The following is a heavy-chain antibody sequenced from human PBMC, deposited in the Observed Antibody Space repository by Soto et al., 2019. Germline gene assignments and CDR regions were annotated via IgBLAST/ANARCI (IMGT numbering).Heavy chain of an antibody. D-gene: IGHD1-26*01. V-gene: IGHV3-23*05. J-gene: IGHJ2*01. Sequence: EVQLLESGGGLVQPGGSLRLSCAASGFTFSNSAMTWVRQSPGKGLEWVSGIRNSGTTTYYADSVKGRFTISRDNSKNTLYLQMNSLRAEDTAVYYCAKFPGGATTIWYFALWGRGTLVTVSS. CDR2: IRNSGTTT. CDR1: GFTFSNSA. CDR3: AKFPGGATTIWYFAL.